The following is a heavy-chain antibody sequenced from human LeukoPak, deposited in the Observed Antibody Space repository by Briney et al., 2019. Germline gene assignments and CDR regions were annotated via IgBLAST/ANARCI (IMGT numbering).Heavy chain of an antibody. CDR1: GGSISSTSCY. D-gene: IGHD2-2*01. Sequence: SETLSLTCTVSGGSISSTSCYWGWIRQPPGKGLEWIGSIFYSGSPYYNPSLKSRVTISVDTAKNQFSLKLTSVTAADTAVYYCARLKGVPAADYWGQGTLDTVSS. V-gene: IGHV4-39*01. CDR3: ARLKGVPAADY. CDR2: IFYSGSP. J-gene: IGHJ4*02.